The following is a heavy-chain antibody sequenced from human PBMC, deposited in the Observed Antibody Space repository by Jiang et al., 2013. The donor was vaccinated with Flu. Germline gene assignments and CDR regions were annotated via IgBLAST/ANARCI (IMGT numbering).Heavy chain of an antibody. CDR2: IIPIFGTA. CDR3: ARDRVYCTSGSCYSSSWFDT. V-gene: IGHV1-69*13. D-gene: IGHD2-15*01. Sequence: SVKVSCKVSGYTLTELSMHWVRQAPGKGLEWMGGIIPIFGTANYAQKFQGRATITADESTTTAYMELSSLTSEDTAVYFCARDRVYCTSGSCYSSSWFDTWGQGTLVTVSS. CDR1: GYTLTELS. J-gene: IGHJ5*02.